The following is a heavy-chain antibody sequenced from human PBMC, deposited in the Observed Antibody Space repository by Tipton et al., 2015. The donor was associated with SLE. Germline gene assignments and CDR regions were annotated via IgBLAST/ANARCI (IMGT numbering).Heavy chain of an antibody. Sequence: TLSLTCAVYDGSFSDYYWSWIRQPPGRGLEWIGEINHSGSTNHNPSLKSRVTISVDTSKNQFSLKLSSVTAADTAVYYCASLPQGYCSTINCSPRMDVWGKGTTVTVSS. CDR2: INHSGST. D-gene: IGHD2-2*01. J-gene: IGHJ6*04. CDR3: ASLPQGYCSTINCSPRMDV. V-gene: IGHV4-34*01. CDR1: DGSFSDYY.